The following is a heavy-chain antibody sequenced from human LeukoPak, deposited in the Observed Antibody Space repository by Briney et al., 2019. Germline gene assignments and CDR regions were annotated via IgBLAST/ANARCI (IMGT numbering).Heavy chain of an antibody. CDR2: IETDGSSK. J-gene: IGHJ6*02. CDR1: GFTFNSYL. CDR3: ARGPLNEYSSSSGYYYYGVDV. V-gene: IGHV3-74*01. D-gene: IGHD6-6*01. Sequence: GGSLRLSCAASGFTFNSYLMHWVRQAPGKGLVWVSRIETDGSSKTHADSVKGRFTISRDNAKNTLYLQMNSLRAEDTAVYFCARGPLNEYSSSSGYYYYGVDVWGQGTTVTVSS.